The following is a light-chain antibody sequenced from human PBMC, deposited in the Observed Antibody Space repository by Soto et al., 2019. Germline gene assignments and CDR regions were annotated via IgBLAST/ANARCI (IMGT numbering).Light chain of an antibody. CDR1: SSDVGSYNL. V-gene: IGLV2-23*02. J-gene: IGLJ3*02. CDR3: CSSAGSYTWV. Sequence: QSALTQPASVSGSPGQSITISCAGTSSDVGSYNLVSWYQQHPGKAPKLMIYDVNKRPSGVSNRFSGSKSGNTASLTISGLQAEDEGDYYCCSSAGSYTWVFGGGTKLTVL. CDR2: DVN.